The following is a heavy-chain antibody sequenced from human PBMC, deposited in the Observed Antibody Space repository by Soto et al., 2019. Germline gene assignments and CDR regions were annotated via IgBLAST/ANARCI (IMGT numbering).Heavy chain of an antibody. V-gene: IGHV3-64*01. D-gene: IGHD5-18*01. Sequence: EVQLVESGGGLVQPGGSLRLSCAASGFTFSTYAMQWVRQAPGKGLEFVSSISSNGGTTNYAYSVKGRFTISRDNSRDTLYLQMGRLRPEDMAVYYCARDGRAMNDYWGQGTLVTVSS. CDR2: ISSNGGTT. CDR1: GFTFSTYA. J-gene: IGHJ4*02. CDR3: ARDGRAMNDY.